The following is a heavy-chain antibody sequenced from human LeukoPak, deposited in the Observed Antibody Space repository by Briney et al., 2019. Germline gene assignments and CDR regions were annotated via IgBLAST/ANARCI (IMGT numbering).Heavy chain of an antibody. Sequence: SEALSLTCTVSGCSISNSSYYWGWLRQPPGKGLVWIGSIYYSGSIYYNPSLKSRVTISVDTSKNQCSLKLSSVTAADTAVYYCARPWGGSGSYIYDYWGQGTLVTVSS. CDR1: GCSISNSSYY. CDR2: IYYSGSI. D-gene: IGHD1-26*01. J-gene: IGHJ4*02. CDR3: ARPWGGSGSYIYDY. V-gene: IGHV4-39*01.